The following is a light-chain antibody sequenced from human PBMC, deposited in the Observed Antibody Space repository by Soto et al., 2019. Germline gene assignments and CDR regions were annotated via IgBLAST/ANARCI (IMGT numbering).Light chain of an antibody. CDR3: LLSYTAAYWV. J-gene: IGLJ3*02. CDR2: DSS. Sequence: QTVVTQEPSLTVSPGGTVTLTCGSSTGAVTSGHSPFWFQQKPGQAPRTLISDSSNGLSWTPTRFSGSLLGGKAALTLSGAQPEDEADYYCLLSYTAAYWVFGGGTKLTVL. V-gene: IGLV7-46*01. CDR1: TGAVTSGHS.